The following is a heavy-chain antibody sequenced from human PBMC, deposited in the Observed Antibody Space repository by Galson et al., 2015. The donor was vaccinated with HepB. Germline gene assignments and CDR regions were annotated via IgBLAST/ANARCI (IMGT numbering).Heavy chain of an antibody. CDR1: GFTFSNAW. D-gene: IGHD3-3*01. Sequence: SLRLSCAASGFTFSNAWMNWVRQAPGKGLEWVGRIKSKTDGGTTDYAAPVKGRFTISRDDSKNTLYLQMNSLKTEDTAVYYCTTLYYDFWSGYSGYYYMDVWGKGTTVTVSS. V-gene: IGHV3-15*07. CDR3: TTLYYDFWSGYSGYYYMDV. CDR2: IKSKTDGGTT. J-gene: IGHJ6*03.